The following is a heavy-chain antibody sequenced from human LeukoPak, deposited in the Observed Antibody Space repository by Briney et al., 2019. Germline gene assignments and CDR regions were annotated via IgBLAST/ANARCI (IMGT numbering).Heavy chain of an antibody. CDR1: GGSISSYY. CDR2: IYYSGST. D-gene: IGHD2-2*01. CDR3: ARDRVVPHNNANYYYYYGMDV. Sequence: SETLSLTCTVSGGSISSYYWSWIRQPPGKGLEWIGYIYYSGSTNYNPSLKSRGTISVDTSKNQFSLKLSSVTAADTAVYYCARDRVVPHNNANYYYYYGMDVWGQGTTVTVSS. V-gene: IGHV4-59*01. J-gene: IGHJ6*02.